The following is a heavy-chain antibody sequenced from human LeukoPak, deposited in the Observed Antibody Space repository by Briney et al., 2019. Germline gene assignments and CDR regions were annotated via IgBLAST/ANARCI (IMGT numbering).Heavy chain of an antibody. D-gene: IGHD1-26*01. CDR2: IIPIFGTA. V-gene: IGHV1-69*05. Sequence: SVKVSCKASGGTFSSYAISWVRQAPGQGLEWMGGIIPIFGTANYAQKFQGRVTITTDESTSTAYMELSSLRSEDTAVYYCARVLGGIVGATGLDYWGQGTLVTVS. CDR3: ARVLGGIVGATGLDY. J-gene: IGHJ4*02. CDR1: GGTFSSYA.